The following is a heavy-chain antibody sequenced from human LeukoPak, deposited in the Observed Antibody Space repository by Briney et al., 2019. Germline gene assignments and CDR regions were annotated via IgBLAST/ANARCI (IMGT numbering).Heavy chain of an antibody. CDR3: ARDGSSSSWYWFDP. CDR1: GFTFSSYS. V-gene: IGHV3-48*02. D-gene: IGHD6-13*01. Sequence: GGSLRLSCAASGFTFSSYSMNWVRQAPGKGLEWVSYIGPSVSATYYADSVKGRFTISRDNAKNSLSLQMNSLRDEDTAVYYCARDGSSSSWYWFDPWGQGTLVTVSS. CDR2: IGPSVSAT. J-gene: IGHJ5*02.